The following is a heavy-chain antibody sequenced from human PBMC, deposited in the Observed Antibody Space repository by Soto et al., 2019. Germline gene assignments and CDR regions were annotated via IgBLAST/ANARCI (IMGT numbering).Heavy chain of an antibody. CDR3: ARGGSNDWQVAFDI. CDR1: GGSFSTYY. CDR2: INHGGNN. J-gene: IGHJ3*02. V-gene: IGHV4-34*01. D-gene: IGHD3-9*01. Sequence: PSETLSLTCVVSGGSFSTYYYNWIRQSPGKGLEWIGEINHGGNNNYSPSLKSRVTMSLDTSKNQFSLKLTSVTAADTAVYYCARGGSNDWQVAFDIWGQGTMVTVSS.